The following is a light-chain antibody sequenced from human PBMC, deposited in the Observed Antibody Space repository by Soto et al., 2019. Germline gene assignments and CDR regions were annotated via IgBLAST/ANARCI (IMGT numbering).Light chain of an antibody. J-gene: IGKJ1*01. V-gene: IGKV3-20*01. Sequence: EIVLTQSPGTLSLSPGERATLSCRASQSVNSNYLAWHQQKPGQAPRLLIYGVSSRATGIPDRFSGSGSGTDFTLTISRLEPEDFAVYYCQQYNNWPTWTFGQGTKVDIK. CDR3: QQYNNWPTWT. CDR2: GVS. CDR1: QSVNSNY.